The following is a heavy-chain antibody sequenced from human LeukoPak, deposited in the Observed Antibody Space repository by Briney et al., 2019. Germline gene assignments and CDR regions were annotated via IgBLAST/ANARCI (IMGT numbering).Heavy chain of an antibody. D-gene: IGHD2-8*02. CDR1: GFSLSGYW. Sequence: GSLRLSCAASGFSLSGYWMHWVRQAPGKGLVWVSRISPEGSGTTYADSVKGRFTISRDTAKNTVYLQMNSLRDEDAAVYHCTRVQAGRSGLMDVWGRGTTVTVSS. CDR3: TRVQAGRSGLMDV. CDR2: ISPEGSGT. V-gene: IGHV3-74*03. J-gene: IGHJ6*02.